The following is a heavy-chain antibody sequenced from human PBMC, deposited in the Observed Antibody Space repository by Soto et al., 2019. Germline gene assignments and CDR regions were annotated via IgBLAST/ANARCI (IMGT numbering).Heavy chain of an antibody. J-gene: IGHJ5*02. CDR3: ARMASFGSLNWFDP. CDR2: MNPGSGDT. V-gene: IGHV1-8*01. D-gene: IGHD5-18*01. CDR1: GYIFTNND. Sequence: GASVKVSCKASGYIFTNNDVSWVRQATGQGLEWMGWMNPGSGDTGYAQKFQGRVTMTRNISIATAYMELSSLSADDTAIYYCARMASFGSLNWFDPWGQGTLVTVSS.